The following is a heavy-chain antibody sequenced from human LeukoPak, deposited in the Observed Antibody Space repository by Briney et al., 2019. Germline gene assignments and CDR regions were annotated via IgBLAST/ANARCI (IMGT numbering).Heavy chain of an antibody. D-gene: IGHD7-27*01. V-gene: IGHV3-7*01. CDR1: GFTFSNYW. J-gene: IGHJ3*02. CDR3: ASDPPWANDAFDI. Sequence: PGGSLRLSCAATGFTFSNYWMSWVRQAPGKGLEWVANIKQDGSKEYYVDSVKGRFTISRDNAENSLYLQMNSLRAEDTAVYYCASDPPWANDAFDIWGQGTMVAVSS. CDR2: IKQDGSKE.